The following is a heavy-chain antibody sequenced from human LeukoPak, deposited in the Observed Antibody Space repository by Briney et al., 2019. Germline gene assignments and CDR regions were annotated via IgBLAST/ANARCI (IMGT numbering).Heavy chain of an antibody. J-gene: IGHJ4*02. Sequence: PGGSLRLSCAASGFTFSSYSMNWVRQAPGKGLEWVSSISSSSSYIYYADSVKGRLTISRDNAKNSLYLQMNSLRAEDTAVYYCARVSQWLAPFDYWGQGTLVTVSS. V-gene: IGHV3-21*01. D-gene: IGHD6-19*01. CDR3: ARVSQWLAPFDY. CDR1: GFTFSSYS. CDR2: ISSSSSYI.